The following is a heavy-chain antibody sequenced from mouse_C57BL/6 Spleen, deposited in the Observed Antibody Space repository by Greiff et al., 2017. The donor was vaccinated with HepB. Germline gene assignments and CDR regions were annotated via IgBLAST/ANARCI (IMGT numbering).Heavy chain of an antibody. V-gene: IGHV1-59*01. CDR3: ERCLLPYFDV. Sequence: QVQLQQPGAELVRPGTSVKLSCKASGYTFTSYWMHWVKQRPGQGLEWIGVIDPSDSYTNYNQKFKGKATLTVDTSSSTAYMQLSSLTSEDSAVYTCERCLLPYFDVGGTGTTAPVP. CDR1: GYTFTSYW. J-gene: IGHJ1*03. CDR2: IDPSDSYT. D-gene: IGHD1-1*01.